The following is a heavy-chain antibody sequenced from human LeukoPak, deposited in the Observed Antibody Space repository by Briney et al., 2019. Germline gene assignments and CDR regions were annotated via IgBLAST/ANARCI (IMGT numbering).Heavy chain of an antibody. D-gene: IGHD3-10*01. CDR1: GFTFSSYT. Sequence: GGSLRLSCAASGFTFSSYTMNWVRQAPGKGLEWVSGISGSGGSTYYADSVKGRFTISRDDSKNTLFLQMNSLRAEDTAVYYCAKGSWFTFFDFWGLGTLVTVSS. CDR3: AKGSWFTFFDF. V-gene: IGHV3-23*01. CDR2: ISGSGGST. J-gene: IGHJ4*02.